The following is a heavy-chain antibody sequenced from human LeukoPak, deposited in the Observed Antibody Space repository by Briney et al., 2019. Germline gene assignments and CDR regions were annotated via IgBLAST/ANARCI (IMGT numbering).Heavy chain of an antibody. D-gene: IGHD2-15*01. J-gene: IGHJ5*02. V-gene: IGHV3-23*01. CDR1: GFTFSNYA. CDR3: AKNQPEYCSGGSCLFDP. CDR2: ISGSGGST. Sequence: HPGGSLRLSCAASGFTFSNYAMSWVRQAPGKGLEWVSAISGSGGSTYYADSVKGRFTISRDNSKNTLYLQMNSLRAEDTAVYYCAKNQPEYCSGGSCLFDPWGQGTLVTVSS.